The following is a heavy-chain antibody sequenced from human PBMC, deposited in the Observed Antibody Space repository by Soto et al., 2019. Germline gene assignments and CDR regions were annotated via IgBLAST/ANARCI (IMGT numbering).Heavy chain of an antibody. CDR1: GFTFTNSA. Sequence: QMQLVQSGPDVKKPGTSVKVSCKASGFTFTNSAVQWVRQARGQRLEWIGWIVVGSGDTNYAQKFQERVTITRDMSTSTAYMEMRGLTSEDTAVYYCALPGYMFSNEYDIWGQGTLVTVSS. J-gene: IGHJ3*02. V-gene: IGHV1-58*01. D-gene: IGHD3-10*02. CDR2: IVVGSGDT. CDR3: ALPGYMFSNEYDI.